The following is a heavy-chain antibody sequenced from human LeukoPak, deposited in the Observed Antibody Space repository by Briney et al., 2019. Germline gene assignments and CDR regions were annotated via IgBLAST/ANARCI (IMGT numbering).Heavy chain of an antibody. V-gene: IGHV3-74*01. CDR2: INSDGSST. Sequence: GGSLRLSCAAFGFTFSSYWMHWVRQAPGKGLVWVSRINSDGSSTSYADSVKGRFTISRDNAKNTLYLQMNSLRAEDTAVYYCARADFEGYSYDYWGQGTLVTVSS. CDR3: ARADFEGYSYDY. J-gene: IGHJ4*02. D-gene: IGHD5-18*01. CDR1: GFTFSSYW.